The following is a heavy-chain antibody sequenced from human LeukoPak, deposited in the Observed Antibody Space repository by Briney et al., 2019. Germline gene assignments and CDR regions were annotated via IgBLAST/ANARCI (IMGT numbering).Heavy chain of an antibody. Sequence: SETLSLTCTVSGGSISSYYWSWIRQPAGKGLEWIGRIYTSGSTNYNPSLKSRVTISVDTSKNQFSLKLSSVTAADTAVYYCARQEGMVIAVAGTLPYYFDYWGQGTLVTVSS. V-gene: IGHV4-4*07. D-gene: IGHD6-19*01. CDR2: IYTSGST. J-gene: IGHJ4*02. CDR1: GGSISSYY. CDR3: ARQEGMVIAVAGTLPYYFDY.